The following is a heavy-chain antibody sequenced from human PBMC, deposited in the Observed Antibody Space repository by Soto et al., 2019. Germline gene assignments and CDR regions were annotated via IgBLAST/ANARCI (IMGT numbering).Heavy chain of an antibody. J-gene: IGHJ4*02. D-gene: IGHD1-7*01. CDR1: GFTFSSYA. CDR3: ARATRPNYVFDY. Sequence: GGSLRLSCAASGFTFSSYAMHWVRQAPGKGLEWVAVISYDGSNKYYADSVKGRFTISRDNSKNTLYLQMNSLRAEETAVYYCARATRPNYVFDYWGQGTLVTVSS. CDR2: ISYDGSNK. V-gene: IGHV3-30-3*01.